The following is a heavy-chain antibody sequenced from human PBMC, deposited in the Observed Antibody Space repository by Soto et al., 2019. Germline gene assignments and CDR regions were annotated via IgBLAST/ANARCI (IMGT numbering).Heavy chain of an antibody. D-gene: IGHD5-18*01. CDR2: IYWDDDK. CDR3: AHSGTPMVIFHY. V-gene: IGHV2-5*02. J-gene: IGHJ4*02. CDR1: GFSLSTSGVG. Sequence: QITLKESGPPLVKPTQTLTLTCTFSGFSLSTSGVGVGWIRQPPGKALEWLALIYWDDDKRYSPSLKSRLSITKDTSKNQVVLTMTNMDPVDTATYYCAHSGTPMVIFHYWGQGTLVTVSS.